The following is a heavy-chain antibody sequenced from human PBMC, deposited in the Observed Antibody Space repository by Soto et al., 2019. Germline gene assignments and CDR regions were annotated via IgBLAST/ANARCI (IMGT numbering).Heavy chain of an antibody. V-gene: IGHV4-39*01. J-gene: IGHJ4*02. Sequence: QLQLQESGPGLVKPSETLSLTCTVSGGSIISSSYYWGWIRQPPGKGLEWIGNIFYSGGTYYNPSLKSRITLSVDTSQNQFSLKLSSVTAADAAVYYCARSYSGSYFDYWGQGTLVTVSS. CDR2: IFYSGGT. CDR3: ARSYSGSYFDY. D-gene: IGHD1-26*01. CDR1: GGSIISSSYY.